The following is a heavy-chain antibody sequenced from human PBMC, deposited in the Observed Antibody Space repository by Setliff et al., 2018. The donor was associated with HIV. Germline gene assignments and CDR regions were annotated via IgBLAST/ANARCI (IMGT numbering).Heavy chain of an antibody. CDR3: ARRGMWSYETGGNPTATFDY. Sequence: SETLSLTCAVYGGSFSVNYWGWIRQSPGKGLEWIGEINHSGRTKYSPSLRSRVSISVDTSKTQFSLKLSSVTAADTAVYYCARRGMWSYETGGNPTATFDYWGQGVLVTVSS. CDR1: GGSFSVNY. D-gene: IGHD2-8*02. V-gene: IGHV4-34*01. CDR2: INHSGRT. J-gene: IGHJ4*02.